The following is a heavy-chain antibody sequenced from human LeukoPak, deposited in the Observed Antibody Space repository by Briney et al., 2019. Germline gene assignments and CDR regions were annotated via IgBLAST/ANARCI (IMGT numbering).Heavy chain of an antibody. D-gene: IGHD6-19*01. Sequence: PGETLRLSCAASGFTFSTYGMSWVRQAPGKGLEWVSAISGSGGSTFYADSVKGRFTISRDNSKNTLYPQMNSLRAEDTAVYYCAQGIAVAGRGISPWGQGTLVTVSS. V-gene: IGHV3-23*01. CDR1: GFTFSTYG. J-gene: IGHJ5*02. CDR2: ISGSGGST. CDR3: AQGIAVAGRGISP.